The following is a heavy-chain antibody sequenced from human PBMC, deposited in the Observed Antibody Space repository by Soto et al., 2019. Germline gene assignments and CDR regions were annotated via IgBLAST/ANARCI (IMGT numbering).Heavy chain of an antibody. D-gene: IGHD6-19*01. CDR2: ISAYNGNA. V-gene: IGHV1-18*01. CDR1: GYTFTSYG. J-gene: IGHJ4*02. CDR3: ARSYSSGWYKDY. Sequence: ASVKVSCKASGYTFTSYGISWVRQAPGQGLEWMGWISAYNGNANYAQKLQGRVTMTTDTSTSTAYMELRSLRSDDTAVYYCARSYSSGWYKDYWGQGTLVTVSS.